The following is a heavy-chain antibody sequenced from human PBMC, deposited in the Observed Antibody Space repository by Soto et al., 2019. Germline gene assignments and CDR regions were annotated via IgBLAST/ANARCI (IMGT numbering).Heavy chain of an antibody. CDR1: GGSISSYY. J-gene: IGHJ4*02. Sequence: PSETLSLTCTVSGGSISSYYWSWIRQPPGKGLEWIGYIYYSGSTNYNPSLKSRVTISVDTSKNQFSLKLSSVTAADTAVYYCATLSRRGNYLGYWGQGTLVTVSS. CDR3: ATLSRRGNYLGY. CDR2: IYYSGST. V-gene: IGHV4-59*01. D-gene: IGHD3-16*01.